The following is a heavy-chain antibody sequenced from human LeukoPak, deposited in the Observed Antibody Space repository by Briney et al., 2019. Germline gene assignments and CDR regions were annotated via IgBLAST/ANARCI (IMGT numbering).Heavy chain of an antibody. CDR2: IWHDGSNR. J-gene: IGHJ6*02. Sequence: GGSLRLSCAASGFSFSNYGMHWVRQAPGKGLEWVALIWHDGSNRYYADSVKGRFTISRDNAKNSLYLQMNSLRAEDTAVYYCAKLGYCSSTSCYTRRGYYYYGMDVWGQGTTVTVSS. CDR3: AKLGYCSSTSCYTRRGYYYYGMDV. CDR1: GFSFSNYG. D-gene: IGHD2-2*02. V-gene: IGHV3-33*03.